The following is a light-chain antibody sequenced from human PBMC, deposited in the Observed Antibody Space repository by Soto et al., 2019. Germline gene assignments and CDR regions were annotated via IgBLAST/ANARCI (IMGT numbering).Light chain of an antibody. Sequence: DIVMTQSPLFLLVTPGEAASISCRSSQSLLHITGETFLFWYLQKPGQSPQLLIYEVSTRVSGVPDRFSGSGSGTDFTLEISRVETDDVGIYYCMQSTQLPPTFGQGTRLEI. J-gene: IGKJ5*01. CDR3: MQSTQLPPT. V-gene: IGKV2D-29*02. CDR1: QSLLHITGETF. CDR2: EVS.